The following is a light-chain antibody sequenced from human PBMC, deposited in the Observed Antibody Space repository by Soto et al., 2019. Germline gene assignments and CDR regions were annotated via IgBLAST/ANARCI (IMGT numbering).Light chain of an antibody. J-gene: IGKJ4*02. CDR1: QSVDSNY. Sequence: EIVLTHSPDTLSLSPGERATLSCRASQSVDSNYLAWYQQKPGQAPRVLIYDASIRATGIPDRFSGSGSGTCFTVNLSRLEPEDSAGYYCKQYDSSKLTFVGGKKV. V-gene: IGKV3-20*01. CDR2: DAS. CDR3: KQYDSSKLT.